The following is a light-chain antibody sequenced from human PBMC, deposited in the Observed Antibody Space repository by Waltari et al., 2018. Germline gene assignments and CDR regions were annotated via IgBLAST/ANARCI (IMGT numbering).Light chain of an antibody. V-gene: IGLV2-8*01. J-gene: IGLJ2*01. Sequence: QSVTISCTGTSSDVGGYNSVSWYQQHPGKAPKLMIYEVTKRPSGVPDRFSGSKSGNTASLTVSGLQAEDEAGYYCSSYAGSNKYVLFGGGTKLTVL. CDR2: EVT. CDR1: SSDVGGYNS. CDR3: SSYAGSNKYVL.